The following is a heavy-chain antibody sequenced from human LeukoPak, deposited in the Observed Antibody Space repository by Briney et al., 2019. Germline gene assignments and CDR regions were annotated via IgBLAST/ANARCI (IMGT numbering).Heavy chain of an antibody. CDR2: ITSSGDGT. D-gene: IGHD3-22*01. CDR1: GFTFSIYA. J-gene: IGHJ4*02. CDR3: AKDRPNYYGSNGHYYRRDGDY. V-gene: IGHV3-23*01. Sequence: GGSLRLSCAASGFTFSIYAMSWVRQAPGKGLQWVSSITSSGDGTYYADSVKGRFTISRDNSENMLYLQMNSLRVEDTAAYFCAKDRPNYYGSNGHYYRRDGDYWGQGTLVTVSS.